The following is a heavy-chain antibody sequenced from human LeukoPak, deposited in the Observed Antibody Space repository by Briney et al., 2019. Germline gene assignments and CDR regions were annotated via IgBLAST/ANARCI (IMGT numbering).Heavy chain of an antibody. CDR3: ARVQLWSLYYYYYGMDV. CDR1: GGSFSGYY. CDR2: INHSGGT. Sequence: NPSETLSLTCAVYGGSFSGYYWSWIRQPPGKGLEWIGEINHSGGTNYNPSLKSRVTISVDTSKNQFSLKLSSVTAADTAVYYCARVQLWSLYYYYYGMDVWGQGTTVTVSS. J-gene: IGHJ6*02. V-gene: IGHV4-34*01. D-gene: IGHD5-18*01.